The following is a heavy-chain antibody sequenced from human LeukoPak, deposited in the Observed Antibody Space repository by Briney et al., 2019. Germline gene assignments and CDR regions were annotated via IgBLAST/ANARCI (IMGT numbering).Heavy chain of an antibody. D-gene: IGHD1-26*01. V-gene: IGHV3-48*02. CDR3: ARAWYSWGYYFDY. J-gene: IGHJ4*02. CDR1: GFSFSSYS. CDR2: ISSSSSTI. Sequence: GGSLRLSCAASGFSFSSYSMNWVDQAPGKGVEWVSYISSSSSTIFYADSVKGRFTIFRDNARNSLYLQMHSLRDEDTAVYDCARAWYSWGYYFDYWGQGTLVTVSS.